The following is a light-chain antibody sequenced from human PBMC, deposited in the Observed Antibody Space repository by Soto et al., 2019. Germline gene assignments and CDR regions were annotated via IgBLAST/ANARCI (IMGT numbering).Light chain of an antibody. CDR2: GAS. CDR1: QSVGTK. Sequence: EVVMTQSPATLSMSPGERATLSCRASQSVGTKLAWYQQKPGRAPRLLIYGASTRATGIPTRFTGSGSGTEFTLTISSLQSEDFAMYFCQQYNNWPPYTFGQGTNLDI. J-gene: IGKJ2*01. V-gene: IGKV3-15*01. CDR3: QQYNNWPPYT.